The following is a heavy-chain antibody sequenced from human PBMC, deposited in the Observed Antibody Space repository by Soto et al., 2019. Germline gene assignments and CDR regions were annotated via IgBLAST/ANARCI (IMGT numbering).Heavy chain of an antibody. CDR2: ISYDGSNK. J-gene: IGHJ6*02. D-gene: IGHD4-17*01. Sequence: GGSLRLSCAASGFTFSSYAMHWARQAPGKGLEWVAVISYDGSNKYYADSVKGRFTISRDNSKNTLYLQMNSLRAEDTAVYYCARVSDYGDYYYGMDVWGQGTTVTVSS. V-gene: IGHV3-30-3*01. CDR1: GFTFSSYA. CDR3: ARVSDYGDYYYGMDV.